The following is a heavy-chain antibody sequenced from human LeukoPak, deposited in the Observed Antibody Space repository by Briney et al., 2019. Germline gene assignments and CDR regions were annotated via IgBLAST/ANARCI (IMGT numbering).Heavy chain of an antibody. J-gene: IGHJ5*02. CDR2: IYYSGST. CDR1: GGSISSYY. Sequence: PSETLSLTCTVSGGSISSYYWSWIRQPPGKGLEWIGYIYYSGSTNYNPSLKSRVTISVDTSKNQFSLKLSSVTAADTAVYYCARNKYCSGGSCYWNWFDPWGQGTLVTVSS. CDR3: ARNKYCSGGSCYWNWFDP. D-gene: IGHD2-15*01. V-gene: IGHV4-59*01.